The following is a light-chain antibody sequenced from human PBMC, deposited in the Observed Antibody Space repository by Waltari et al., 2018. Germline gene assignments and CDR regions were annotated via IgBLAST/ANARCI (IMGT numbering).Light chain of an antibody. V-gene: IGLV2-23*02. CDR2: EVN. CDR1: SSDVGSYNL. Sequence: QSALTQPASVSGSPGQSITISRTGTSSDVGSYNLVSWYQQHPGKAPKLMIYEVNKRPSVVSNRFSGSKSGNTASLTISGLQAEDEADYYCCSYAGTSTVVFGGGTKLTVL. J-gene: IGLJ2*01. CDR3: CSYAGTSTVV.